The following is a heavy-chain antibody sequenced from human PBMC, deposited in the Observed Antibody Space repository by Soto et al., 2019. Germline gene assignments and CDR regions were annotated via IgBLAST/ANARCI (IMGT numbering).Heavy chain of an antibody. J-gene: IGHJ6*02. Sequence: PGGSLRLSCAASGFTFSRYGMHWVRQAPGKGLEWVAVISYDGSNKYYADSVKGRFTISRDNSKNTLYLQMNSLRAEDTAVYYCAKDLYQKVLTDYYYGMAVWGQGTTVNVSS. V-gene: IGHV3-30*18. CDR3: AKDLYQKVLTDYYYGMAV. CDR1: GFTFSRYG. CDR2: ISYDGSNK. D-gene: IGHD3-16*02.